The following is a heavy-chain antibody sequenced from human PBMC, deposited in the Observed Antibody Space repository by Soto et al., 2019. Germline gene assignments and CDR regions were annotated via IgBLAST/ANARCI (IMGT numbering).Heavy chain of an antibody. V-gene: IGHV1-3*01. CDR2: INAGNGNT. CDR1: GYTFTSYG. Sequence: ASVKVSCKASGYTFTSYGISWVRQAPGQRLEWMGWINAGNGNTKYSQKFQGRVTITRDTSISTAYMELSRLRSDDTAVYYCAREGPFYCSGGSCYSYYFDYWGQGTLVTVSS. J-gene: IGHJ4*02. CDR3: AREGPFYCSGGSCYSYYFDY. D-gene: IGHD2-15*01.